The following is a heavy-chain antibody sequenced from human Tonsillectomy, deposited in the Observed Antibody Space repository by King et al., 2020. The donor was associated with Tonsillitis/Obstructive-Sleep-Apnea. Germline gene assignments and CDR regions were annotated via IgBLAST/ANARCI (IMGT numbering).Heavy chain of an antibody. CDR1: GYSFTSYW. CDR2: IDPSDSYT. D-gene: IGHD6-13*01. Sequence: DVQLVESGVEVKKPGESLRISCKGSGYSFTSYWISWVRQMPGKGLEWMGRIDPSDSYTNYSPSFQGHVTISADKSISTAYLQWSSLKSSDTAMYYCARGGILSAGAPDFWGQGTLVTVSS. V-gene: IGHV5-10-1*01. CDR3: ARGGILSAGAPDF. J-gene: IGHJ4*02.